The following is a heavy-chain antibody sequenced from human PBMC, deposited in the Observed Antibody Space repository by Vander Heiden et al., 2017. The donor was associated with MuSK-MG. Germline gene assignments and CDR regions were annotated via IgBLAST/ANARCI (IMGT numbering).Heavy chain of an antibody. CDR1: GFTLSNHA. Sequence: EVQLLESGGGLVQPGGSLRRSCPASGFTLSNHAMCWVRQAPGKRPPVVAATSDSGSSTYYADSVKGRFTISRDNSKNTLFLQMNSLRVEDTAVYYCAKPYYYGSGSYFTDYWGQGTLVTVSS. J-gene: IGHJ4*02. CDR2: TSDSGSST. CDR3: AKPYYYGSGSYFTDY. D-gene: IGHD3-10*01. V-gene: IGHV3-23*01.